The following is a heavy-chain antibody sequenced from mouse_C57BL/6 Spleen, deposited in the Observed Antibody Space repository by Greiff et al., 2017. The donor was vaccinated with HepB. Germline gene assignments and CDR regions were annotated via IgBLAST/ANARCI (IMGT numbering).Heavy chain of an antibody. Sequence: EVQLQQSGPELVKPGASVKISCKASGYTFTDYYMHWVKQSHGKSLEWIGDINPNNGGTSYNQKFKGKATLTVDKSSSTAYMELRSLTSEDSAVYYCARKGGYDGSYFDYWGQGTTLTVSS. CDR1: GYTFTDYY. CDR2: INPNNGGT. V-gene: IGHV1-26*01. D-gene: IGHD2-3*01. J-gene: IGHJ2*01. CDR3: ARKGGYDGSYFDY.